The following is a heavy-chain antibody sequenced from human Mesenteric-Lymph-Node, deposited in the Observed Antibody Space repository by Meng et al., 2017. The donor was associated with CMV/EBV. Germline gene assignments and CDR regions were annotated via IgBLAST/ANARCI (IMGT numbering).Heavy chain of an antibody. CDR2: ISSSSSYI. Sequence: GESLKISCAASGFTFSSYSMNWVRQAPGKGLEWVSSISSSSSYIYYADSVKGRFTIPRDNAKNSLYLQMNSLRAEDTAVYYCARAGSSSIGMDVWGQGTTVTVS. J-gene: IGHJ6*02. V-gene: IGHV3-21*01. D-gene: IGHD6-6*01. CDR3: ARAGSSSIGMDV. CDR1: GFTFSSYS.